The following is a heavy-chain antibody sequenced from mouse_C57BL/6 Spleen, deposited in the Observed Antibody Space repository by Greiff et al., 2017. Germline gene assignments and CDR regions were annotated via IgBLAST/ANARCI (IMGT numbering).Heavy chain of an antibody. Sequence: VQLQQSGAELVKPGASVKISCKASGYSFTDYNMNWVKQSTGKSLEWIGVINPNYGTTSYNQKFKGKATLTVDKSYSTAYMQLNSLTSEDSAVYYCASESYSTRFAYWGQGTLVTVSA. CDR3: ASESYSTRFAY. V-gene: IGHV1-39*01. CDR1: GYSFTDYN. J-gene: IGHJ3*01. CDR2: INPNYGTT. D-gene: IGHD2-5*01.